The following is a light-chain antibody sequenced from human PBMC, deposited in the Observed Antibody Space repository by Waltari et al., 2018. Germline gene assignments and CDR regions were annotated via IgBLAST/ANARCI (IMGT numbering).Light chain of an antibody. CDR3: LSYDSGLSAWV. V-gene: IGLV1-40*01. Sequence: VSWYHQLPGTTPKLLICQDNQRPSGVSDRFSGSKSGTSASLTITGLQTEDEADYYCLSYDSGLSAWVFGGGTRLTVL. J-gene: IGLJ2*01. CDR2: QDN.